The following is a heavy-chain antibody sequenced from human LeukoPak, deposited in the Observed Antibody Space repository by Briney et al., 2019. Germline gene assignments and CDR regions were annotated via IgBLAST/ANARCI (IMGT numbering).Heavy chain of an antibody. J-gene: IGHJ3*02. Sequence: GASVKVSCKASGCSFRSYAISWVRQAPGQGLEWIGGIIPIFGTANYAQKSQGRVTITADESTSTAYMELSSLRSEDTAVYYCASPPDPYYYDSSGYYFAFDIWGQGTMVTVSS. V-gene: IGHV1-69*13. CDR3: ASPPDPYYYDSSGYYFAFDI. CDR1: GCSFRSYA. D-gene: IGHD3-22*01. CDR2: IIPIFGTA.